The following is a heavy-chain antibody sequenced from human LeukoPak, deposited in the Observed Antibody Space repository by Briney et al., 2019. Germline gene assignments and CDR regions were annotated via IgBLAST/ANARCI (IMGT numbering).Heavy chain of an antibody. CDR3: ARLMYSYGGNDAFGI. D-gene: IGHD5-18*01. V-gene: IGHV5-51*01. Sequence: GESLKISCKGSGYSFTSYWIGWVRQMPGKGLEWMGIIYPGDSDTRYSPSFQGQVTISADKSISTAYLQWSSLKASDTAIYYCARLMYSYGGNDAFGIWGQGTMVTVSS. CDR1: GYSFTSYW. CDR2: IYPGDSDT. J-gene: IGHJ3*02.